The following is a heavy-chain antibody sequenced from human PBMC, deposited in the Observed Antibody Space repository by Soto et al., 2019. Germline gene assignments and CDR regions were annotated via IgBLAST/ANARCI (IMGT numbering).Heavy chain of an antibody. CDR1: GGSISSYY. CDR3: ARAYADDLYYYGMDV. D-gene: IGHD3-3*01. V-gene: IGHV4-4*07. J-gene: IGHJ6*02. Sequence: ASETLSLTCTVSGGSISSYYWSWIRQPAGKGLGWIGRIYTSGSTNYNPSLKSRVTMSVDTSKNQFSLKLSSVTAADTAVYYCARAYADDLYYYGMDVWGQGTTVTVSS. CDR2: IYTSGST.